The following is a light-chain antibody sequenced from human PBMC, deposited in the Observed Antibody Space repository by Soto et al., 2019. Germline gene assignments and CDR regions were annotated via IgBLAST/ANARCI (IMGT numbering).Light chain of an antibody. J-gene: IGKJ1*01. CDR1: HSISTW. V-gene: IGKV1-5*01. Sequence: IQMTQSPSTLSASVRDRVTITCRASHSISTWLAWYQQKPGRAPKLLIYDAPTLESGVPSRFSGSGSGTELTLPITSLQHDDFATYYCHQYSSYSWTFGQGTKIEI. CDR2: DAP. CDR3: HQYSSYSWT.